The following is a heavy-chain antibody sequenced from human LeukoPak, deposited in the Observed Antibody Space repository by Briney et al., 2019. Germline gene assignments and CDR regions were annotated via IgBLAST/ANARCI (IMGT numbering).Heavy chain of an antibody. Sequence: SETLSLTCTVSGGSISSYYWSWIRQPPGKGLEWIGYIYYSGSTNYNPSLKSRVTISVDTSKNQFSLKLSSVTAADTALYYCARKQRSGSYYRGYAFDIWGQGTMVTVSS. J-gene: IGHJ3*02. CDR3: ARKQRSGSYYRGYAFDI. D-gene: IGHD1-26*01. CDR2: IYYSGST. CDR1: GGSISSYY. V-gene: IGHV4-59*08.